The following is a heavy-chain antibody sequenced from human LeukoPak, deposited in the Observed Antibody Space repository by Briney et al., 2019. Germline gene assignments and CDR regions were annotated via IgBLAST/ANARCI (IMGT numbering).Heavy chain of an antibody. J-gene: IGHJ4*02. V-gene: IGHV3-33*06. CDR2: IWYDGSNK. CDR3: AKAVAVAGLFDY. D-gene: IGHD6-19*01. Sequence: GGSLRLSCAASGFTFSSYGMHWVRQAPGKGLEWVAVIWYDGSNKYYAVSVKGRFTISRDNSKNTLYLQMNSLRAEDTAVYYCAKAVAVAGLFDYWGQGTLVTVSS. CDR1: GFTFSSYG.